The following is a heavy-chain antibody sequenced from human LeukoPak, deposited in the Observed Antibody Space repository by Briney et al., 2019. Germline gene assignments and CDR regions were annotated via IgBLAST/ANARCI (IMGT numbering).Heavy chain of an antibody. D-gene: IGHD3-10*01. J-gene: IGHJ5*02. CDR3: ARDHYGSGSYYNDHWFDP. V-gene: IGHV1-46*01. Sequence: GASVKVSCKASGYTFTSYYMHWVRQAPGQGLEWMGIINPSGGSTSYAQKFQGRVTMTRDMSTSTVYMELSSLRSEDTAVYYCARDHYGSGSYYNDHWFDPWGQGTLVTVSS. CDR2: INPSGGST. CDR1: GYTFTSYY.